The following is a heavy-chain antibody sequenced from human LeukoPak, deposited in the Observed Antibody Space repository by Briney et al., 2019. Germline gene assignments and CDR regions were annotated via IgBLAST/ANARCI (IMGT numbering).Heavy chain of an antibody. CDR2: IYTSGST. CDR3: ARVAYYYDSSGYYDAFDI. V-gene: IGHV4-61*02. D-gene: IGHD3-22*01. CDR1: GGSISSGSCY. Sequence: SETLSLTCTVSGGSISSGSCYWSWIRQPAGKGLEWIGRIYTSGSTNYNPSLKSRVTISVDTSKNQFSLKLSSVTAADTAVYYCARVAYYYDSSGYYDAFDIWGQGTMVTVSS. J-gene: IGHJ3*02.